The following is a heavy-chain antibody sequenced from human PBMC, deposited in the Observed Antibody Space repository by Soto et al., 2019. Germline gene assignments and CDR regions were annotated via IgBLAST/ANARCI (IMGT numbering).Heavy chain of an antibody. CDR2: INQDGSNK. J-gene: IGHJ4*02. V-gene: IGHV3-7*03. CDR3: AINIVVVVPATLDY. Sequence: GGSLRLSCAASGFAFRNSWMNWVRQAPGKGLEWVASINQDGSNKNYVDSVKGRFTISRDNSKSTLYLQMNSLGADDTAVYYCAINIVVVVPATLDYWGQGSLVPVSS. CDR1: GFAFRNSW. D-gene: IGHD2-15*01.